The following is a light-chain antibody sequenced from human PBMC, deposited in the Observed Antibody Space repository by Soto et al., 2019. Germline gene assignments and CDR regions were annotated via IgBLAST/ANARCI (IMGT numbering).Light chain of an antibody. J-gene: IGKJ1*01. Sequence: DIQMTQSPSTLSASVGDRVTITCRASQSISSWLAWYQQKPGKAPKLLIYDASSLESGVPSRFSGSGSGTEFTLTISSLQPDDFATYYCQQYNSPRAFGQGTK. V-gene: IGKV1-5*01. CDR2: DAS. CDR3: QQYNSPRA. CDR1: QSISSW.